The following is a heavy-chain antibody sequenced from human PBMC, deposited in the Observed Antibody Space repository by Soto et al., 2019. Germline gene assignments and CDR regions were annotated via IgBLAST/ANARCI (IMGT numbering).Heavy chain of an antibody. J-gene: IGHJ5*02. CDR3: ARFRAYCGGDCYSGFDP. V-gene: IGHV4-30-2*01. D-gene: IGHD2-21*02. Sequence: SETLSLTCAVSGGSISSGGYSWSWIRQPPGKGLEWIGYIYHSGSTYYNPSLKSRVTISVDRSKNQFSLKLSSVTAADTAVYYCARFRAYCGGDCYSGFDPWGQGTLVTVSS. CDR1: GGSISSGGYS. CDR2: IYHSGST.